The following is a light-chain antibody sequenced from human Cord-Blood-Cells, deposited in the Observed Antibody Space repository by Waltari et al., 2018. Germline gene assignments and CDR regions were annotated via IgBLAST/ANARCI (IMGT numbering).Light chain of an antibody. CDR3: QSYDSSNVV. V-gene: IGLV6-57*01. CDR1: SGSIASNY. Sequence: NFMLTQPHSVSESPGKTVTISCTRSSGSIASNYVQWYQQRPGSSPTTVIYEDNQRPSGGPDRFSGSIDSSSNSASLTISGLKTEDEADYYCQSYDSSNVVFGGWTKLTVL. CDR2: EDN. J-gene: IGLJ2*01.